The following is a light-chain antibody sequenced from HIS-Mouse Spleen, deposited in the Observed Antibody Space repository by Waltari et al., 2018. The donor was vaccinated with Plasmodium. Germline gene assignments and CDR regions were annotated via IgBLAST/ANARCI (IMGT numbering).Light chain of an antibody. CDR1: ISSIGSNT. CDR3: AAWDDSLNGVV. Sequence: QSVLTQPPSASGTPGQRVTISCSGSISSIGSNTVNWYQQPPGTAPKLLIYSNKQRPSGVPDRFSGSKSGTSASLAISGLQSEDEADYYCAAWDDSLNGVVFAGGTKLTVL. CDR2: SNK. V-gene: IGLV1-44*01. J-gene: IGLJ2*01.